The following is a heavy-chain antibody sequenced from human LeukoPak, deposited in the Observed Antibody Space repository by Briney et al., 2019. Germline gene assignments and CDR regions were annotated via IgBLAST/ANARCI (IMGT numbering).Heavy chain of an antibody. V-gene: IGHV1-69*13. CDR2: IIPIFGTA. CDR3: ARDKLDDSSGLWLSTRRGNAFDI. Sequence: ASVKVSCKASGGTFSSYAISWVRQAPGQGLEWMGGIIPIFGTANYAQKFQGRVTITADESTSTAYMELSSLRSEDTAVYYCARDKLDDSSGLWLSTRRGNAFDIWGQGTMVTVSS. CDR1: GGTFSSYA. J-gene: IGHJ3*02. D-gene: IGHD3-22*01.